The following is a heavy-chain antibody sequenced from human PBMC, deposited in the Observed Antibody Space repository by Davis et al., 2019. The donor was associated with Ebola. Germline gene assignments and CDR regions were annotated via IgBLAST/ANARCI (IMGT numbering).Heavy chain of an antibody. CDR1: LYSLTNYY. CDR3: AVERELLSRFDS. Sequence: SVPVSCQPSLYSLTNYYTHWVRQAPGQGLEWLGIISPSGGSTSYAEKFQGRVTMTKDTYTSTAYMELNNLSSEDTAVYYCAVERELLSRFDSWGQGTLVTVSS. D-gene: IGHD1-7*01. V-gene: IGHV1-46*01. J-gene: IGHJ5*01. CDR2: ISPSGGST.